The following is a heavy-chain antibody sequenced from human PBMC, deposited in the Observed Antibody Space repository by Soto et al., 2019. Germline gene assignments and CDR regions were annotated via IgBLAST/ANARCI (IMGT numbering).Heavy chain of an antibody. CDR3: ATDFIYYYDSSGLAVDY. V-gene: IGHV1-24*01. CDR2: FDPEDGEA. Sequence: ASVKVSCKVSGYTLTELSMHWVRQAPGKGLEWMGGFDPEDGEAIYAQKFQGRVTMTEDTSTDTAYMELSSLRSEDTAVYYCATDFIYYYDSSGLAVDYWGQGTLVTVSS. J-gene: IGHJ4*02. CDR1: GYTLTELS. D-gene: IGHD3-22*01.